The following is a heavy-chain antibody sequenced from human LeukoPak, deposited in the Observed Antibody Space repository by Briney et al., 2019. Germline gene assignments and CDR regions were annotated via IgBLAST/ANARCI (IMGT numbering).Heavy chain of an antibody. CDR3: ARNDIVVVPAAKHSDAFDI. CDR2: ISAYNGNT. V-gene: IGHV1-18*01. CDR1: GYTFTSYG. J-gene: IGHJ3*02. D-gene: IGHD2-2*01. Sequence: ASVKVSCKASGYTFTSYGISWVRQAPGQGPEWMGWISAYNGNTNYAQKLQGRVTMTTDTSTSTAYMELRSLRSDDTAVYYCARNDIVVVPAAKHSDAFDIWGQGTMVTVSS.